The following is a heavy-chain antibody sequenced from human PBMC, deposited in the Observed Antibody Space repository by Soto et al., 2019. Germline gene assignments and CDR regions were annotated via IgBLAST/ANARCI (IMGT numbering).Heavy chain of an antibody. Sequence: SETLSLTCTVSGGSISSGGYYWSWIRQHPGKGLEWIGYIYYSGSTYYNPSLKSRVTISVDTSKNQFSLKLSSVTAADTAVYYCARMYSSGWYGVHYFDYWGQGTLVTVSS. J-gene: IGHJ4*02. CDR2: IYYSGST. CDR1: GGSISSGGYY. CDR3: ARMYSSGWYGVHYFDY. V-gene: IGHV4-31*03. D-gene: IGHD6-19*01.